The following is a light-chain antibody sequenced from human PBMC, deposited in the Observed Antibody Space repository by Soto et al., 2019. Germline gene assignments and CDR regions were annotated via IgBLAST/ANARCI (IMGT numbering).Light chain of an antibody. Sequence: QPVLTQPPSVSGAPGQRGTISCTGSSSNIGAGYDVHWYQQLPGTAPKLLIYDNSNRPSGVPDRFSGSKSGTSASLAITGLQAEDEADYYCQSYDSSLSGSVFGGGTKLTVL. CDR3: QSYDSSLSGSV. J-gene: IGLJ2*01. CDR1: SSNIGAGYD. CDR2: DNS. V-gene: IGLV1-40*01.